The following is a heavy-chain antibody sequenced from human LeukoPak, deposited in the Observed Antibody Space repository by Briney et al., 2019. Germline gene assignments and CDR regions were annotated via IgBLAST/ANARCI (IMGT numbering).Heavy chain of an antibody. V-gene: IGHV1-2*04. CDR2: INPNSGGT. CDR3: ARDAALTYYYGSGSYPHY. Sequence: ASVKVSCTASGYTFTGYYMHWVRQAPGQGLEWMGWINPNSGGTNYAQKFQGWVTMTRDTSISTAYVELSRLRSDDTAVYYCARDAALTYYYGSGSYPHYWGQGTLVTVSS. D-gene: IGHD3-10*01. CDR1: GYTFTGYY. J-gene: IGHJ4*02.